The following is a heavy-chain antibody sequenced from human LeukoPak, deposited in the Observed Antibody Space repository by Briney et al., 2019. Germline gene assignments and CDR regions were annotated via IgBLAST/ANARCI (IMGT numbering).Heavy chain of an antibody. CDR3: AKVPYSSGWSAWFDP. Sequence: SETLSLTCTVSGGSISSSSYYWGWIRQPPGKGLEWIGSIYYSGSTYYNQSPKSRVTISVDTSKNQFSLKLSSVTAADTAVYYCAKVPYSSGWSAWFDPWGQGTLVTVSS. V-gene: IGHV4-39*01. CDR1: GGSISSSSYY. CDR2: IYYSGST. J-gene: IGHJ5*02. D-gene: IGHD6-19*01.